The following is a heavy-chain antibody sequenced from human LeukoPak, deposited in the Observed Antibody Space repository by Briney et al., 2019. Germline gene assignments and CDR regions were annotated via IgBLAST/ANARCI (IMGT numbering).Heavy chain of an antibody. CDR3: VKGSNLEPN. V-gene: IGHV3-33*06. D-gene: IGHD1-1*01. CDR2: IWFDGSDK. CDR1: GFTFSKFA. J-gene: IGHJ4*02. Sequence: AGGSLRLSCAASGFTFSKFAMHWVRQAPGRGLEWVAVIWFDGSDKYYRDSVKGRFTISRDNSKNTLYLQMNSLRVDDTAVYYCVKGSNLEPNWGQGTLVTVSS.